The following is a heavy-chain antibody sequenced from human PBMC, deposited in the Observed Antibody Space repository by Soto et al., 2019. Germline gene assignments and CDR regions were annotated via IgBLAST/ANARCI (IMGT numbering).Heavy chain of an antibody. Sequence: EVQLVESGGVLVKPGGSLRLSCAASGFTFSSYTMSWVRQAPGKGLEWASSISSSGTYVYYADSVKGRFTISRDNAKNSLYLQMNSLTAEDTAVYHCARDRHETTALAPYNWFESWGQGTLVTVSS. V-gene: IGHV3-21*01. CDR1: GFTFSSYT. D-gene: IGHD1-1*01. J-gene: IGHJ5*01. CDR2: ISSSGTYV. CDR3: ARDRHETTALAPYNWFES.